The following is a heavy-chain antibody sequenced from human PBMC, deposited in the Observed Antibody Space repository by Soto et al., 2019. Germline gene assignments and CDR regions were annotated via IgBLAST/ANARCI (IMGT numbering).Heavy chain of an antibody. J-gene: IGHJ2*01. CDR1: GGSISSSSYY. D-gene: IGHD4-17*01. V-gene: IGHV4-39*01. CDR2: IYYSGST. CDR3: ARHETTVTTWIWYFDL. Sequence: SETLSLTCTVSGGSISSSSYYWGWIRQPPGKGLEWIGSIYYSGSTYYNPSLKSRVTISVDTSKNQFSLKLSSVTAADTAVYYCARHETTVTTWIWYFDLWGRGTLVTVSS.